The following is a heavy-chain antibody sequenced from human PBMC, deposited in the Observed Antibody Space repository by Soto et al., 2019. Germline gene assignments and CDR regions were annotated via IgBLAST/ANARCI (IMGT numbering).Heavy chain of an antibody. CDR2: IYPGDSDT. Sequence: GESLKISCKGSGYSFTSYWIGWVRQMPGKGLEWMGIIYPGDSDTRYSPAFQGQVTISADKSISTAYLQWSSLKASDTAMYYCASMVRGVISWFDTWGQGTLVTVSS. J-gene: IGHJ5*02. D-gene: IGHD3-10*01. CDR1: GYSFTSYW. V-gene: IGHV5-51*01. CDR3: ASMVRGVISWFDT.